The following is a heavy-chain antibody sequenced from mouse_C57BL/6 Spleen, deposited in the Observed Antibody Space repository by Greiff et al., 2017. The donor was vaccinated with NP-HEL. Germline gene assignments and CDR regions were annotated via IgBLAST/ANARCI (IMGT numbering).Heavy chain of an antibody. CDR2: IDPSDSYT. CDR3: ARSRYGNYTWFAY. CDR1: GYTFTSYW. D-gene: IGHD2-1*01. J-gene: IGHJ3*01. V-gene: IGHV1-69*01. Sequence: QVHVKQPGAELVMPGASVKLSCKASGYTFTSYWMHWVKQRPGQGLEWIGEIDPSDSYTNYNQKFKGKSTLTVDKSSSTAYMQLSSLTSEDSAVYYCARSRYGNYTWFAYWGQGTLVTVSA.